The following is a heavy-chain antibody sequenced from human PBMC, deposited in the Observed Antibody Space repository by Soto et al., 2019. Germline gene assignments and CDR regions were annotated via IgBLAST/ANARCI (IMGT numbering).Heavy chain of an antibody. CDR2: ISSSGSTI. V-gene: IGHV3-11*01. D-gene: IGHD3-22*01. CDR3: ARRTYYDSSDLDY. CDR1: GFTFSDYY. Sequence: KLGGSLRLSCAASGFTFSDYYMSWIRQAPGKGLEWVSYISSSGSTIYYADSVKGRFTISRDNAKNSLYLQMNSLRAEDTAVYYCARRTYYDSSDLDYWGQGTLVTVSS. J-gene: IGHJ4*02.